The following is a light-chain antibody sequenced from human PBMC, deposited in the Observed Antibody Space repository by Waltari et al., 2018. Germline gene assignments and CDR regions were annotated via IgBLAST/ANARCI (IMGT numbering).Light chain of an antibody. J-gene: IGLJ1*01. V-gene: IGLV2-23*01. Sequence: QSALTQPASVSGSPGQSISISCTGSTSDVGAYYLVSWYQHRPGKAPKLIISAGSERPSGVSKRFSGSNSGNTASRTISGLQVDDEADYYCCSYAGRIPYVFGTGTTVTVL. CDR1: TSDVGAYYL. CDR2: AGS. CDR3: CSYAGRIPYV.